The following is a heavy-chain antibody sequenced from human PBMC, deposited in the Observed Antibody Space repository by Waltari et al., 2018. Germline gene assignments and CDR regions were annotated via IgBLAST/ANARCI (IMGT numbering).Heavy chain of an antibody. CDR1: EYTFTSYA. V-gene: IGHV1-3*01. CDR2: INAGNGNT. D-gene: IGHD4-17*01. J-gene: IGHJ2*01. CDR3: ARGPYGGWYFDL. Sequence: EVKKPGASVKSSCKATEYTFTSYAMHWVRQAPGQRLEWKGWINAGNGNTRYSQKFQGRVTISRDTSASTEYMELSSLRSEDTAVYYCARGPYGGWYFDLWGRGTLVTVSS.